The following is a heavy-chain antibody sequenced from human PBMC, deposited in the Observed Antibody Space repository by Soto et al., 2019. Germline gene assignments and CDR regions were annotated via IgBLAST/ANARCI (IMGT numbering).Heavy chain of an antibody. CDR1: GDNFTNYW. V-gene: IGHV5-10-1*01. Sequence: GESLKISCQGSGDNFTNYWISCLLQMPGKVLEWVGRIDPSDSYTNYSPSFQGHVTISTDKSISTAYLQWNSLKASDTAIYFCARRVGSGYYYGMDVWGQGTTVTVSS. CDR3: ARRVGSGYYYGMDV. CDR2: IDPSDSYT. J-gene: IGHJ6*02. D-gene: IGHD6-19*01.